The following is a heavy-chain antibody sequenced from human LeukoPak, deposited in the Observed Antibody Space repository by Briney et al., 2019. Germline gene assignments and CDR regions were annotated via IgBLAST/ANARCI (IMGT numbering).Heavy chain of an antibody. J-gene: IGHJ1*01. D-gene: IGHD6-13*01. CDR2: INPNSGGT. Sequence: ASVKVSCKASGYTFTGYYMHWVRQAPGQGLEWMGWINPNSGGTNYAQKFQGRVTMTRDTSISTAYMQLRRLRSDDTAVYYCARVSLAAAGTRYFQHWGQGTLVTVSS. CDR3: ARVSLAAAGTRYFQH. CDR1: GYTFTGYY. V-gene: IGHV1-2*02.